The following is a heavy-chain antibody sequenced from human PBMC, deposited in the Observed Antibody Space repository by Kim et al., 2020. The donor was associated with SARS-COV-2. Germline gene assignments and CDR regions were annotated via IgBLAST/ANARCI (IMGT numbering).Heavy chain of an antibody. CDR3: AKGHYSSTSGALDY. V-gene: IGHV3-30*18. CDR1: GFPFDNYG. CDR2: IPYDGSKP. J-gene: IGHJ4*02. Sequence: GGSLRLSCAVSGFPFDNYGMHWVRQAPGKGLQWVAVIPYDGSKPYYAESVKGRFTISRDNAKNMLYLQMNNLRGEDTAVYYCAKGHYSSTSGALDYWGQGALVIVSS. D-gene: IGHD6-6*01.